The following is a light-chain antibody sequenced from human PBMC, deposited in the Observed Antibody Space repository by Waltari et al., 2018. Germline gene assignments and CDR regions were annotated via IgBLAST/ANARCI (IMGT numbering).Light chain of an antibody. Sequence: EIVVTQSPAPLSLSPGESATLSCRASESVSTNVAWYQQKPGQPPRLLIYDASTRATGIPARFSGSGSGTEFTLSISSLQSEDFAVYYCHQYKNWPPWTFGQGTKVEIK. CDR3: HQYKNWPPWT. CDR2: DAS. V-gene: IGKV3-15*01. J-gene: IGKJ1*01. CDR1: ESVSTN.